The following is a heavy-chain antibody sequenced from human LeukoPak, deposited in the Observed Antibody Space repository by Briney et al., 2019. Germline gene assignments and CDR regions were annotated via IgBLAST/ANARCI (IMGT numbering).Heavy chain of an antibody. CDR3: ARDQDVVVPAAKPMSPFDY. D-gene: IGHD2-2*01. V-gene: IGHV3-48*01. CDR1: GFTFSSYS. CDR2: ISSSSSTI. Sequence: RSGGSLRLSCAASGFTFSSYSMNWVRQAPGKGLEWVSYISSSSSTIYYADSVKGRFTISRDNAKNSLYLQMNSLRAEDTAVYYCARDQDVVVPAAKPMSPFDYWGQGTLVTVSS. J-gene: IGHJ4*02.